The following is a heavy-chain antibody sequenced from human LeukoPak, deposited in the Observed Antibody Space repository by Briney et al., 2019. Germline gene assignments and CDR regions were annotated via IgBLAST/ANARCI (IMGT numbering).Heavy chain of an antibody. CDR3: AKVQAGAIPDNY. V-gene: IGHV3-33*06. Sequence: PGRSLRLSCAASGFTFSSYGMHWVRQAPGKGLEWVAVIWYDGSNKYYADSVKGRFTISRDNSKNTLYLQMNSLRAEDTAVYYCAKVQAGAIPDNYWGQGTLVTVSS. D-gene: IGHD1-26*01. CDR2: IWYDGSNK. J-gene: IGHJ4*02. CDR1: GFTFSSYG.